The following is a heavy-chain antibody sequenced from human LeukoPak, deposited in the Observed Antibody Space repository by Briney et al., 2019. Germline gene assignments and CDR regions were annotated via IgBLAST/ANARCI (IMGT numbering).Heavy chain of an antibody. CDR1: GFTFSSYG. J-gene: IGHJ4*02. CDR3: AKGSRAAALFGPSDY. CDR2: ISYDGSNK. D-gene: IGHD6-13*01. V-gene: IGHV3-30*18. Sequence: SGGSLRLSCAASGFTFSSYGMHWVRQAPGKGLEWVAVISYDGSNKYYADSVKGRFTISRDNSKNTLYLQMNSLRAEDTAVYYCAKGSRAAALFGPSDYWGQGTLVTVSS.